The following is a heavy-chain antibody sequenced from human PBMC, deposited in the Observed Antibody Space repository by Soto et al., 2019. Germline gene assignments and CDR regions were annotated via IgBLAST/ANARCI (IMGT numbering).Heavy chain of an antibody. CDR1: GGSISSRDYY. Sequence: QVQLQESGPGLVKPSQTLSLTCTVSGGSISSRDYYWSWIRQPPGKGLEWVGFISYTGDTSYCPPRESRLPLFMATSTNQFSLRLPSVTAADTAVYVCASFNKDDAFDYWGQGMLVTVSS. CDR2: ISYTGDT. J-gene: IGHJ4*02. D-gene: IGHD1-1*01. V-gene: IGHV4-30-4*01. CDR3: ASFNKDDAFDY.